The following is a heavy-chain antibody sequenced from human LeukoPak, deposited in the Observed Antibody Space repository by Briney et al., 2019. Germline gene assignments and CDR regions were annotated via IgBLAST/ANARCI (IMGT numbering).Heavy chain of an antibody. CDR2: INHSGST. J-gene: IGHJ4*02. Sequence: SETLSLTCAVYDGSFSGYYWSWIRQPPGKGLEWIGEINHSGSTNYNPSLKSRVTISVDTSKNQFSLKLSSVTAADTAVCYCARGKIWTTMVRGDAHFDYWGQGTLVTVSS. D-gene: IGHD3-10*01. CDR3: ARGKIWTTMVRGDAHFDY. CDR1: DGSFSGYY. V-gene: IGHV4-34*01.